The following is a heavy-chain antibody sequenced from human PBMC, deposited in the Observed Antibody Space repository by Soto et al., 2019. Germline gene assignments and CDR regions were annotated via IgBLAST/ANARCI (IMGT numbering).Heavy chain of an antibody. J-gene: IGHJ3*02. V-gene: IGHV4-59*01. CDR3: AREGESGSYYLQAFDI. CDR2: IYYSGST. D-gene: IGHD1-26*01. CDR1: GGSISSYY. Sequence: PSETLSLTCTVSGGSISSYYWSWIRQPPGKGLEWIGYIYYSGSTNYNPSLKSRVTISVDTSKNQFSLKLRSVTAADTAVYYCAREGESGSYYLQAFDIWGQGTMVTVS.